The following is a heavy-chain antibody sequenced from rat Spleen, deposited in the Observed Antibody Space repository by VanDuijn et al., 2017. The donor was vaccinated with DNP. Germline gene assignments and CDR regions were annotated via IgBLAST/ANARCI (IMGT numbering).Heavy chain of an antibody. J-gene: IGHJ1*01. D-gene: IGHD1-11*01. CDR2: IDGAGST. CDR1: AYSITSSYR. CDR3: ARGLNYGGYNYYWYFDF. Sequence: EVQLQESGPGLVKPSQSLSLTCSVTAYSITSSYRWNWIRKFPGNKLEWMAYIDGAGSTNYNPSLKSRISITRDTSKNQFFLQLNSVTTEDTATDYCARGLNYGGYNYYWYFDFWGPGTMVTVSS. V-gene: IGHV3-3*01.